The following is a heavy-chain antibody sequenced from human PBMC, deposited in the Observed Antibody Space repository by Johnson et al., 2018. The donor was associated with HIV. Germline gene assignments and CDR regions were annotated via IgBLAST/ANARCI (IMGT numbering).Heavy chain of an antibody. V-gene: IGHV3-30*02. CDR3: AKEGSRGTVTQAPDAFDI. Sequence: VQLVESGGDVVQPGGSLRLSCAASGFIFSSYGMHWVRQAPGKGLEWVAFIWYDGSRKYYADSVKGRFTISRVNSKNMLYLQMNSLRVEDTAVYYCAKEGSRGTVTQAPDAFDIWGQGTVVTVYS. CDR1: GFIFSSYG. CDR2: IWYDGSRK. J-gene: IGHJ3*02. D-gene: IGHD4-17*01.